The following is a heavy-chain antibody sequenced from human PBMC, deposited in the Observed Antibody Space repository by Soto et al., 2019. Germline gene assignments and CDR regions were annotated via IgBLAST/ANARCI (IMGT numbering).Heavy chain of an antibody. J-gene: IGHJ5*02. CDR2: IYYSGTT. CDR3: ARCSLVVVPAPGFDP. CDR1: GGSISSGGYY. D-gene: IGHD2-2*01. V-gene: IGHV4-31*03. Sequence: SETLSLTCSVSGGSISSGGYYWSWIRQHPGKGLEWIGYIYYSGTTYYNPSLKSRVTISVDTSKNQFSLKLSSVSAADTALYYCARCSLVVVPAPGFDPWGRGTLVTVSS.